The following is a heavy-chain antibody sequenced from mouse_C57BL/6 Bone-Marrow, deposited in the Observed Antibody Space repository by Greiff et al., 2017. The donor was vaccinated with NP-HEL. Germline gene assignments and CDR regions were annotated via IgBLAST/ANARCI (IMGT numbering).Heavy chain of an antibody. CDR2: INPNNGGT. D-gene: IGHD2-4*01. Sequence: VQLQQSGPELVKPGASVKISCKASGHTFTDYYMNWVKQSHGKSLEWIGDINPNNGGTSYNQKFKGKATLTVDKSSSTAYMELRSLTSEDSAVYYCARSYDYDNYYAMDYWGQGTSVTVSS. V-gene: IGHV1-26*01. CDR3: ARSYDYDNYYAMDY. CDR1: GHTFTDYY. J-gene: IGHJ4*01.